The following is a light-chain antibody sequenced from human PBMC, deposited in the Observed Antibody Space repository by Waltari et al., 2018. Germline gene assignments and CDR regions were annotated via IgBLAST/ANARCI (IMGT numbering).Light chain of an antibody. CDR2: EVR. Sequence: QSALTQPASVSGSPGQSITISCTGTTSDVGDNKYVSWFQQHPGKAHKLMIYEVRNRPSGVSLHFSGSKSGNTAYLTISGLQAEDEADYYCTSYTIATWVFGGGTKLTVL. J-gene: IGLJ3*02. V-gene: IGLV2-14*01. CDR1: TSDVGDNKY. CDR3: TSYTIATWV.